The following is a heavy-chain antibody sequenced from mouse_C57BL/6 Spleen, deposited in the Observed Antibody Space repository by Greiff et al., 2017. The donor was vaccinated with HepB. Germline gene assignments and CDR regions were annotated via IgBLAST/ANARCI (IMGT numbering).Heavy chain of an antibody. CDR1: GYSFTGYY. CDR3: ARWAY. Sequence: VQLQQSGPELVKPGASVKISCKASGYSFTGYYMNWVKQSPEKSLEWIGEINPSTGGTTYNQKFKAKATLTVDKSSSTAYMQLKSLTSEDSAVYYCARWAYWGQGTLVTASA. V-gene: IGHV1-42*01. J-gene: IGHJ3*01. CDR2: INPSTGGT.